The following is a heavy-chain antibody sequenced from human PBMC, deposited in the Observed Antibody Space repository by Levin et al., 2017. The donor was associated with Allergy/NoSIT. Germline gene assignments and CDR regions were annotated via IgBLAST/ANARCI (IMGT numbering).Heavy chain of an antibody. Sequence: SCAASGFTFTSYWMNWVRQAPGKGLEWVANIKKDGSETFYADAVKGRFTISRDNAKESLFLELASLRVEDTAIYYCAKGSLGAFDIWGQGTVVTVSS. V-gene: IGHV3-7*01. J-gene: IGHJ3*02. CDR3: AKGSLGAFDI. CDR1: GFTFTSYW. D-gene: IGHD3-10*01. CDR2: IKKDGSET.